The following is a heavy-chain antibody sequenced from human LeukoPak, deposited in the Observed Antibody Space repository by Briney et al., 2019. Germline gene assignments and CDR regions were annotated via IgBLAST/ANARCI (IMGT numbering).Heavy chain of an antibody. J-gene: IGHJ4*02. V-gene: IGHV4-39*01. CDR1: GGSINSSSYY. CDR2: IYYSGST. Sequence: PSETLSLTCTVSGGSINSSSYYWGWIRQPPGKGLKWIGSIYYSGSTYNNPSLQSRVTLSVDTSKNQFSLKLNSVTAADTGVYYCATHGGDASGSSNFDHWSQGTLVTVSS. D-gene: IGHD3-10*01. CDR3: ATHGGDASGSSNFDH.